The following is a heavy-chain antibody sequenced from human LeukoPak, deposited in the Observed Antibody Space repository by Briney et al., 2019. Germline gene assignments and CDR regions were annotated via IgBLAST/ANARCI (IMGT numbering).Heavy chain of an antibody. CDR2: INPYTGGT. Sequence: ASVKVSCKASGYTFTGYYMHWVRQAPGQGLEWMGWINPYTGGTNYAQKLQGRVTMTRATSISTAYMDLSRLRSDDTAVYYCARPYCSGGSCHDYFDYWGQGTLVTVSS. CDR3: ARPYCSGGSCHDYFDY. CDR1: GYTFTGYY. D-gene: IGHD2-15*01. J-gene: IGHJ4*02. V-gene: IGHV1-2*02.